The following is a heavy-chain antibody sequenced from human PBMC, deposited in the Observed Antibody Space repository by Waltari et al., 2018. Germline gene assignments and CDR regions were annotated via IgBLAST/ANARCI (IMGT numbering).Heavy chain of an antibody. CDR2: TYYSGST. V-gene: IGHV4-4*02. Sequence: QVQLQESGPGLVKPSGTLSLTCVVSGAPLMSSNWWNWVRQSPGKGLEWVGETYYSGSTNYNPSLKGRVTISVDNSKNEFSLTLTSVTAADTAVYYCARRSSSFDSWGQGTLVTVSS. J-gene: IGHJ5*01. D-gene: IGHD6-19*01. CDR1: GAPLMSSNW. CDR3: ARRSSSFDS.